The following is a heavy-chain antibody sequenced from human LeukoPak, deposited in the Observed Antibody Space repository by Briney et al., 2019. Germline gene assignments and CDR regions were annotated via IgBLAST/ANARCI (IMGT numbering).Heavy chain of an antibody. D-gene: IGHD2-15*01. CDR1: GFTFSNAW. CDR3: TTDVYCSGGSCYLHYYYGMDV. V-gene: IGHV3-15*01. J-gene: IGHJ6*02. CDR2: IKSKTDGGTT. Sequence: GGSLRLSCAASGFTFSNAWMSWVRQAPGKGLEWVGRIKSKTDGGTTDYAAPVKGGFTISRDDSKNTLYLQMNSLKTEDTAVYYCTTDVYCSGGSCYLHYYYGMDVWGQGTTVTVSS.